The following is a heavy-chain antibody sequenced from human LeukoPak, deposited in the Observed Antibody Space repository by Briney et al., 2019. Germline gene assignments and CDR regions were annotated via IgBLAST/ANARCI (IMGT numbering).Heavy chain of an antibody. J-gene: IGHJ4*02. CDR1: GFTFSSYS. CDR2: ISSSSSYI. CDR3: AKDRIAARVFDY. D-gene: IGHD6-6*01. Sequence: PGGSLRLSCAASGFTFSSYSMNWVRQAPGKGLEWVSSISSSSSYIYYADSVKGRFTISRDNSKNTLYLQMNSLRAEDTAVYYCAKDRIAARVFDYWGQGTLVTVSS. V-gene: IGHV3-21*01.